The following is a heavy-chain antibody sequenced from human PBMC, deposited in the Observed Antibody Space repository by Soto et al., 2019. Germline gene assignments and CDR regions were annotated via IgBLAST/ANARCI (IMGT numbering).Heavy chain of an antibody. CDR1: GFTFSIFG. Sequence: QVQLVESGGGVVQPGRSPRLSCAASGFTFSIFGMHWVRQAPGKGLEWAAIIWYDGSNAYYADSVRGRFTISRDNSKNTAYLKMNSLRAEDTAVYYCARDKGSSTVVSGISQEGYFDSWGQGTLVTVSS. J-gene: IGHJ4*02. CDR3: ARDKGSSTVVSGISQEGYFDS. D-gene: IGHD6-19*01. CDR2: IWYDGSNA. V-gene: IGHV3-33*01.